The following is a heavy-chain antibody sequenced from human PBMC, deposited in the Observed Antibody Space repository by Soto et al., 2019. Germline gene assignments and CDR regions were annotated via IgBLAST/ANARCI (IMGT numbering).Heavy chain of an antibody. Sequence: EVQLLESGGGLVQPGGSLRLSCAASGFTFSSYAMSWVRQAPGKGLEWVSAISGSGGSTYYADSVKGRFTISRDNSKNTLYLQMNSLRAEDTAVYYCAKVDDSSGYSIRNAFDIWGQGTIVTVSS. CDR2: ISGSGGST. V-gene: IGHV3-23*01. CDR1: GFTFSSYA. J-gene: IGHJ3*02. D-gene: IGHD3-22*01. CDR3: AKVDDSSGYSIRNAFDI.